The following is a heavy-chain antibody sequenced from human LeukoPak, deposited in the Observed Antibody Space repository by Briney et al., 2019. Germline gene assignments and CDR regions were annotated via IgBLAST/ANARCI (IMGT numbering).Heavy chain of an antibody. CDR3: ARHDLYYYDSSGYYY. J-gene: IGHJ4*02. D-gene: IGHD3-22*01. CDR1: GYSIRSGYY. Sequence: SETLSLTCAVSGYSIRSGYYWGWIRQPPGKGLEWIGSIYYSGSTYYNPSLKSRVTISVDTSKNQFSLKLSSVTAADTAVYYCARHDLYYYDSSGYYYWGQGTLVTVSS. CDR2: IYYSGST. V-gene: IGHV4-38-2*01.